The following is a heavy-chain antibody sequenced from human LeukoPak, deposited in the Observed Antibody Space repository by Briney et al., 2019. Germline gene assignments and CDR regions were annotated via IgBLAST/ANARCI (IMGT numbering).Heavy chain of an antibody. Sequence: SETLSLTCTVSGGSISGYYWSWIRQPPGKGLEWIGYIYHSGSTYYNPSLKSRVTISVDRSKNQFSLKLSSVTAADTAVYYCARVFMITFGGVIVSPGYFDYWGQGTLVTVSS. CDR2: IYHSGST. V-gene: IGHV4-30-2*01. CDR3: ARVFMITFGGVIVSPGYFDY. D-gene: IGHD3-16*02. J-gene: IGHJ4*02. CDR1: GGSISGYY.